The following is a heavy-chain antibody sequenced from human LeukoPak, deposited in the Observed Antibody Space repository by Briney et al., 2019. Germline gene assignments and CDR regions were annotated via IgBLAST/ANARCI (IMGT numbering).Heavy chain of an antibody. V-gene: IGHV4-39*01. CDR2: FYYSRNT. Sequence: SETLSLTCTVSGDSIRSSDNYWGWIRQPPGKGLEWIGSFYYSRNTYYNPSLKSRVTISVDTSKNQLSLTLTSVSAADTAVYYCARHPQYYYDNIARWGQGTLVTVSS. CDR1: GDSIRSSDNY. CDR3: ARHPQYYYDNIAR. D-gene: IGHD3-22*01. J-gene: IGHJ4*02.